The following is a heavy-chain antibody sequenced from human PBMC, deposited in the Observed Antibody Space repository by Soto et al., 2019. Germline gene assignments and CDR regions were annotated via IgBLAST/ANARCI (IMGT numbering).Heavy chain of an antibody. CDR3: ARFGNYDILTGYYPPYYFDY. V-gene: IGHV5-51*01. CDR1: GYSFTNYW. CDR2: IYPGDSDT. J-gene: IGHJ4*02. Sequence: GESLKISCKGSGYSFTNYWIGWVRQMPGKGLEWMGIIYPGDSDTRYSPSFQGQVTISADKSISTAYLQWSSLKASDTAMYYCARFGNYDILTGYYPPYYFDYWGQGTLVTVSS. D-gene: IGHD3-9*01.